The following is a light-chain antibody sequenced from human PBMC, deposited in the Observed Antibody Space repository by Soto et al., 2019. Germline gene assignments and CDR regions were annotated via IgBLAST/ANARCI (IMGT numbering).Light chain of an antibody. V-gene: IGKV1-27*01. CDR1: HDISNY. J-gene: IGKJ3*01. CDR2: SAS. Sequence: DIQMTQSPPSLSASVGDRVTITCRASHDISNYLAWYQQKSGKVPNLLIYSASTLQSGVPSRFSGSGSGTDFTLTISSLQPEDVATYYCQKSNSAPFTFGPGTRVDIK. CDR3: QKSNSAPFT.